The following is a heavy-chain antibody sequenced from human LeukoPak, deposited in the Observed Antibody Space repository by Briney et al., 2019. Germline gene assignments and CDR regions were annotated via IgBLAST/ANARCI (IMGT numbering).Heavy chain of an antibody. V-gene: IGHV3-66*01. CDR3: ARVVLYYDFWSAYFHD. D-gene: IGHD3-3*01. CDR2: IYSGGST. J-gene: IGHJ4*02. CDR1: GFTFSSYS. Sequence: GGSLRLSCAVSGFTFSSYSMSWVRQAPGKGLEWVSVIYSGGSTYYADSVKGRFTLSRDNSKNTLYLQMNSLRAEDTAVYYCARVVLYYDFWSAYFHDWGQGTLVTVSS.